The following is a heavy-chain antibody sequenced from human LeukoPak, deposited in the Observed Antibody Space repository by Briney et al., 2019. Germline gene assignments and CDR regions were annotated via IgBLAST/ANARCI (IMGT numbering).Heavy chain of an antibody. CDR2: ISAYNGNT. D-gene: IGHD3-10*01. J-gene: IGHJ5*02. V-gene: IGHV1-18*01. CDR3: ARALVMVRGSESWFDP. Sequence: ASVKVSCKASGYTFTSYGISWVRQAPGQGLEWMGWISAYNGNTNYAQKLQGRVTMTTDTSTSTAYMELRSLRSDDTAVYYCARALVMVRGSESWFDPWGRGTLVTVSS. CDR1: GYTFTSYG.